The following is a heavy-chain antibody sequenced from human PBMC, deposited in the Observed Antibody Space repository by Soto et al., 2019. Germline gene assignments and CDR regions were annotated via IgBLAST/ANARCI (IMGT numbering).Heavy chain of an antibody. J-gene: IGHJ5*02. CDR2: IIPIFGTA. V-gene: IGHV1-69*13. Sequence: GASVKVSCKASGGTFSSYAISWVRQAPGQGLEWMGGIIPIFGTANYAQKFQGRVTITADESTSTAYMELSSLRSEDTAVYYCARVPVTGYFDWLDPWGQGTLVTVSS. CDR3: ARVPVTGYFDWLDP. CDR1: GGTFSSYA. D-gene: IGHD3-9*01.